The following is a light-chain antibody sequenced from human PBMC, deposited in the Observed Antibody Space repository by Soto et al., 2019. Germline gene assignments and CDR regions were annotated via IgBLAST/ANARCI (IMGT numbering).Light chain of an antibody. CDR2: AAS. CDR3: QQLKGYPLT. J-gene: IGKJ4*01. CDR1: QGVSAY. Sequence: DIHLTQSPSFLSASVGDRVSITCRASQGVSAYLAWYQQKPGRAPRPLIYAASILQSGVPPRFSGSGSGTEFTLTISSLQPEDFATYYCQQLKGYPLTFGGGTKVEIK. V-gene: IGKV1-9*01.